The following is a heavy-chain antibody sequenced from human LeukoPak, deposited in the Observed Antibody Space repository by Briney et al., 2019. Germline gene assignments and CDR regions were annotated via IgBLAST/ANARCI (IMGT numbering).Heavy chain of an antibody. V-gene: IGHV3-23*01. D-gene: IGHD1-1*01. CDR2: ISGSGGST. CDR3: AKDQSNWNEGFDY. J-gene: IGHJ4*02. CDR1: GFTFSSYA. Sequence: GGSLRLSCPASGFTFSSYAMSWVRPAPGEGLEWVSAISGSGGSTFYADSVKGRFTISRGNSKNTLYLQMNSLRAEDTAVYYCAKDQSNWNEGFDYWGQGTLVTVSS.